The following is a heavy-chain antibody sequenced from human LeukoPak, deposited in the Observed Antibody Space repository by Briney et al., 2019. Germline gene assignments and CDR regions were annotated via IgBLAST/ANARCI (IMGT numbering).Heavy chain of an antibody. CDR1: GDSISNSGYY. D-gene: IGHD3-10*01. CDR3: ARNARQYYSGLGSYYNLPFDP. V-gene: IGHV4-39*01. CDR2: VYYSGTT. J-gene: IGHJ5*02. Sequence: PSETLPLTCSVSGDSISNSGYYWGWIRQPPGKGLEWIGSVYYSGTTYYNPSLKSRVTTSVDTTRNQFYLKLSSVTAADTAVYFCARNARQYYSGLGSYYNLPFDPWGQGTLVTVSS.